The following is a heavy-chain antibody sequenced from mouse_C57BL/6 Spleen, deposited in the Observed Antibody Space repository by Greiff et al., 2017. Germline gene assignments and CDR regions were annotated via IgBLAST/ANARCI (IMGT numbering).Heavy chain of an antibody. V-gene: IGHV1-22*01. D-gene: IGHD1-1*01. CDR3: ARITTVVGGYFDV. Sequence: VQLKQSGPELVKPGASVKMSCKASGYTFTDYNMHWVKQSHGKSLEWIGYINPNNGGTSYNQKFKGKATLTVNKSSSTAYMELRSLTSEDSAVYYCARITTVVGGYFDVWGTGTTVTVSS. CDR2: INPNNGGT. J-gene: IGHJ1*03. CDR1: GYTFTDYN.